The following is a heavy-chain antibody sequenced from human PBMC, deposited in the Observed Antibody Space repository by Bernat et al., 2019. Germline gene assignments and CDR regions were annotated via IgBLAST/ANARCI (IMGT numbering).Heavy chain of an antibody. J-gene: IGHJ4*02. CDR2: IYYSGST. D-gene: IGHD1-1*01. CDR1: GGSISSSSYY. Sequence: QLQLQESGPGLVKPSETLSLTCTVPGGSISSSSYYWGWIRQPPGKGLEGIGSIYYSGSTYYNPSLKSRVTISVDTSKNQFSLKLSSVTAADTAVYYCARKDGTTNLRRGAFDYWGQGTLVTVSS. V-gene: IGHV4-39*01. CDR3: ARKDGTTNLRRGAFDY.